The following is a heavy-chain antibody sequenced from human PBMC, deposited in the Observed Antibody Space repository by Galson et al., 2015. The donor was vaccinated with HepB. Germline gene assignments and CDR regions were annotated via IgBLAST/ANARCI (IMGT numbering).Heavy chain of an antibody. CDR3: ARDVATMVRGVIID. Sequence: SVKVSCKASGYTFTSYGISWVRQAPGQGLEWMGWISAYNGNTNYAQKPQGRVTMTTDTSTSTAYMELRSLRSDDTAVYYCARDVATMVRGVIIDWGQGTLVTVSS. J-gene: IGHJ4*02. CDR2: ISAYNGNT. V-gene: IGHV1-18*01. D-gene: IGHD3-10*01. CDR1: GYTFTSYG.